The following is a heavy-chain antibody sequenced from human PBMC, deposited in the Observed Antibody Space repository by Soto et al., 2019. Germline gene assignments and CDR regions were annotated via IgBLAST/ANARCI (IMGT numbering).Heavy chain of an antibody. Sequence: GGSLRLSCAASGFTFSTYSMNWVRQAPGKGLEWVSYISPSSDAIYYADSVKGRFTISRDNAKNSLYLQMNSLRDGDTAVYYCARDWAGTPEHFQHWGQGTLVTVSS. CDR3: ARDWAGTPEHFQH. V-gene: IGHV3-48*02. CDR1: GFTFSTYS. J-gene: IGHJ1*01. CDR2: ISPSSDAI. D-gene: IGHD1-7*01.